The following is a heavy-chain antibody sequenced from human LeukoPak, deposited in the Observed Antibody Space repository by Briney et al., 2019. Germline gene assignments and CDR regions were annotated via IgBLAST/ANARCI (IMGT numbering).Heavy chain of an antibody. Sequence: SETLSLTCTVSGGSISSGGYYWSWIRPHPGKGLEWIGYIYYSGSTYYNPSLKSRVTISVDTSKKHFSLKLSSVTAADTAVYYCARDADYSNNWFDPWGQGTLATVSS. CDR2: IYYSGST. J-gene: IGHJ5*02. D-gene: IGHD4-4*01. V-gene: IGHV4-31*03. CDR3: ARDADYSNNWFDP. CDR1: GGSISSGGYY.